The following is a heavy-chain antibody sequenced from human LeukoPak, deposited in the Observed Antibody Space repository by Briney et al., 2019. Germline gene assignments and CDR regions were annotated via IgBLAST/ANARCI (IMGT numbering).Heavy chain of an antibody. Sequence: PSETLSLTCTVSGGSISSSSYYWGWIRQPPGKGLEWIGSIYYSGSTYYNPSLKSRVTISVDTSKNQFSLKLSSVTAADTAVYYCARHVGSSGENDYWGQGTLVTVSS. J-gene: IGHJ4*02. D-gene: IGHD6-13*01. CDR1: GGSISSSSYY. CDR2: IYYSGST. V-gene: IGHV4-39*01. CDR3: ARHVGSSGENDY.